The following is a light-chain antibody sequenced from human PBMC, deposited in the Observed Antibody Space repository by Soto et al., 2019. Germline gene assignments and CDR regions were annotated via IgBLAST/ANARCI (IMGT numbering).Light chain of an antibody. CDR3: PQSYIHPLT. Sequence: DIQMTQSPSSLSASVGDRVTITCRASQSVSSYLNWYQQKPGKAPKLLIYAASSLQSVVPSRFSGSGSGTDFTLTISSLQPADFASYSCPQSYIHPLTFGPGNKVDIK. J-gene: IGKJ3*01. CDR1: QSVSSY. V-gene: IGKV1-39*01. CDR2: AAS.